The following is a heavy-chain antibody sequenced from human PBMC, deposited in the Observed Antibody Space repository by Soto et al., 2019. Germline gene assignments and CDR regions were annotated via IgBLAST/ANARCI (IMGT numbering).Heavy chain of an antibody. CDR3: ARDIAAAGPGWFDP. D-gene: IGHD6-13*01. J-gene: IGHJ5*02. Sequence: SETLSLTCTVSGGSISSGGYYWSWIRQHPGKGLEWIGYIYYSGSTYYNPSLKSRVTISVDTSKNQFSLKLSSVTAADTAVYYCARDIAAAGPGWFDPRGQGTLVTVSS. V-gene: IGHV4-31*03. CDR2: IYYSGST. CDR1: GGSISSGGYY.